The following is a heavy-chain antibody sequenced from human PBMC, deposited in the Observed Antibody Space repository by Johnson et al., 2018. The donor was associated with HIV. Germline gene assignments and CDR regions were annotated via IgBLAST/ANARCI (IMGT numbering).Heavy chain of an antibody. CDR3: ARVDTAMVRGAFDI. CDR2: LYSGGST. Sequence: VQLVESGGGLIQPGGSLRLSCAASGFTVSSNYMSWFRQAPGKGLEWVSVLYSGGSTYYADSVKGRFTLSRDNGKNSLYLQMNSLRAEDTALYYCARVDTAMVRGAFDIWGQGTMVTVSS. J-gene: IGHJ3*02. D-gene: IGHD5-18*01. CDR1: GFTVSSNY. V-gene: IGHV3-53*01.